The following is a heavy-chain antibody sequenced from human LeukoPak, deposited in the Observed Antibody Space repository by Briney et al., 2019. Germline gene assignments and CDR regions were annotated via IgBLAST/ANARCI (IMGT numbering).Heavy chain of an antibody. Sequence: ASVKVSCKASGYTFTSFDMNWVRQATGQGLEWMGWINPNSGDTNYAQKFQGRVSMTGDTSISTAYMELSRLRSDDTAVYYCARTLVVINDAFDIWGQGTMVTVSS. CDR1: GYTFTSFD. D-gene: IGHD3-22*01. V-gene: IGHV1-2*02. J-gene: IGHJ3*02. CDR2: INPNSGDT. CDR3: ARTLVVINDAFDI.